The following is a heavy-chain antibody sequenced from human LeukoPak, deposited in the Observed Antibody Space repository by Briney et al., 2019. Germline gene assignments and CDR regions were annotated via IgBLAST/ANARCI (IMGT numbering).Heavy chain of an antibody. J-gene: IGHJ6*02. V-gene: IGHV1-2*02. CDR2: INPNSGGT. D-gene: IGHD3-10*01. Sequence: GASVKVSCKTSGYTFTGYHMHWVRQAPGQGLEWMGWINPNSGGTNYAQKFQGRVTMTRDTSISTAYMELSRLRSDDTAVYYCARGGSGSYPSYRYYYYGMDVWGQGTTVTVSS. CDR3: ARGGSGSYPSYRYYYYGMDV. CDR1: GYTFTGYH.